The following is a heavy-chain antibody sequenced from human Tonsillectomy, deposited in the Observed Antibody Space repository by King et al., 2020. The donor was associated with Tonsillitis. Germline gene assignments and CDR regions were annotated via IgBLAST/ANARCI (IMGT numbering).Heavy chain of an antibody. J-gene: IGHJ4*02. D-gene: IGHD3-10*01. CDR2: ISYDGSNK. Sequence: QLVQSGGGVVQPGRSLRLSCAASGFTFSYYAMHWVRQAPGKGLEWVAVISYDGSNKDYADSVKGRFTISRDNSKNTLYLQMNSLRAEDTAVYYCAKLSDGSYYFDYWGQGTLVTVSS. CDR3: AKLSDGSYYFDY. V-gene: IGHV3-30-3*01. CDR1: GFTFSYYA.